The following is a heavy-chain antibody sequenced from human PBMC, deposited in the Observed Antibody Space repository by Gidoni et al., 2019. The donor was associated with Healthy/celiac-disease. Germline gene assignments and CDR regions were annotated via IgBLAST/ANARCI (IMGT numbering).Heavy chain of an antibody. J-gene: IGHJ3*02. V-gene: IGHV4-59*01. CDR1: GGSISSYY. D-gene: IGHD6-13*01. Sequence: QVQLQESGPGLVKPSETPSLTGTVPGGSISSYYWSWIRQPPGKGLEWIGYIYYSGSTNYNPSLKSRVTISVDTSKNQFSLKLSSVTAADTAVYYCARIGSIAAAGSHDAFDIWGQGTMVTVSS. CDR3: ARIGSIAAAGSHDAFDI. CDR2: IYYSGST.